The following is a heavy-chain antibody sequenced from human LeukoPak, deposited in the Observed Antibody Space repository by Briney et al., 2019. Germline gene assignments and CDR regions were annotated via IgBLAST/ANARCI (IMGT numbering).Heavy chain of an antibody. V-gene: IGHV3-23*01. J-gene: IGHJ4*02. D-gene: IGHD3-22*01. CDR1: GFTFSSYA. CDR2: ISGSGGST. CDR3: ARDNSGYLYRFDY. Sequence: PGGSLRLSCAASGFTFSSYAMSWVRQAPGKGLEWVSAISGSGGSTYYADSVKGRFTISRDNSKNTLYLQMNSLRAEDTAVYYCARDNSGYLYRFDYWGQGTLVTVSS.